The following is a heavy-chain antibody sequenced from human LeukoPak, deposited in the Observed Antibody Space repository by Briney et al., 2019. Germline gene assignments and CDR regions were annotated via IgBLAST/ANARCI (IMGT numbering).Heavy chain of an antibody. V-gene: IGHV1-8*01. CDR2: MNPNSGNT. D-gene: IGHD1-14*01. CDR1: GYTFTSYD. Sequence: ASVKVSCKASGYTFTSYDINWVRQATGQGLEWMGWMNPNSGNTGYAQKFQGRVTMTRNTSISTAYMELSSLRSEDTAVYYCASTGADVRNYYYYGMDVWGQGTTVTVSS. CDR3: ASTGADVRNYYYYGMDV. J-gene: IGHJ6*02.